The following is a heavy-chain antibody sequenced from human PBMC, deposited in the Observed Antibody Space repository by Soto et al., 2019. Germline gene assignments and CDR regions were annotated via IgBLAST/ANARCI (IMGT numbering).Heavy chain of an antibody. J-gene: IGHJ6*02. CDR1: GYLFSTYS. CDR3: TKDFLTRQLPNHFYYCMEV. V-gene: IGHV1-46*01. Sequence: QEHLVQSGAEVKKPGASVTVSGQASGYLFSTYSVHWVRHAPGQALQWMGVIEPSDGSTIYAQQIQVRIALTSDTCARTVFLGLTSLTFEDTAIYYSTKDFLTRQLPNHFYYCMEVWGQGTRVSGSS. CDR2: IEPSDGST. D-gene: IGHD6-6*01.